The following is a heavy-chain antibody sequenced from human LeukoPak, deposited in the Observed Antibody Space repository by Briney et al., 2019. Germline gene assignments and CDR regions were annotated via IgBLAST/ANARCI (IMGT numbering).Heavy chain of an antibody. J-gene: IGHJ6*01. CDR1: GFTFSSYS. CDR3: ARDPGNYGMDV. V-gene: IGHV3-21*01. Sequence: GGSLRLSCAASGFTFSSYSMNWVRQAPGKGLEWVSSISSSSSYIYYADSVEGRFTISRDNAKNSLYLQMNSLRAEDTAVYYCARDPGNYGMDVWGQGTTVTVSS. CDR2: ISSSSSYI.